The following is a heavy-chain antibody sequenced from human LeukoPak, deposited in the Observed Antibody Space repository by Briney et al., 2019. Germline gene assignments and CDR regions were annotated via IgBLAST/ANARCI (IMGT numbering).Heavy chain of an antibody. V-gene: IGHV3-21*01. Sequence: GGSLRLSCAASGFTFSSYSMNWVRQAPGKGLEWVSSISSSISYIYYADPVKGRFTISRDNAKNSLYLRMNSLRAEDTAVYYCASQVVPAALSDYWGQGTLVTVSS. CDR1: GFTFSSYS. CDR2: ISSSISYI. CDR3: ASQVVPAALSDY. J-gene: IGHJ4*02. D-gene: IGHD2-2*01.